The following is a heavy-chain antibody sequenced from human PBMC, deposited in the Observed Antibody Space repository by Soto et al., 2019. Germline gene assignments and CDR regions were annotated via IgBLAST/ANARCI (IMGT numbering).Heavy chain of an antibody. CDR3: AKARDPIITGTTNWFDP. CDR1: GFTFDDYA. Sequence: SLRLSCAASGFTFDDYAMHWVRQAPGKGLEWVSGISWNSGSIGYADSVKGRFTISRDNAKSSLYLQMNSLRAEDTALYYCAKARDPIITGTTNWFDPWGQGTLVTVSS. V-gene: IGHV3-9*01. CDR2: ISWNSGSI. D-gene: IGHD1-7*01. J-gene: IGHJ5*02.